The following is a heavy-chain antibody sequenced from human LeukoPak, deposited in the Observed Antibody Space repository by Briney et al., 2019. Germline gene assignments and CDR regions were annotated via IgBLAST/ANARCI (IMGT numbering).Heavy chain of an antibody. CDR1: GDSISSGSYY. CDR3: AGPGGYFDWLPYGY. J-gene: IGHJ4*02. D-gene: IGHD3-9*01. Sequence: PSETLSLTCTVSGDSISSGSYYWSWIRQPAGTGLEWIGRIYNSGSTNYNPSLKSRVTISVDTSKNQFSLRLSSVTATDTAVYYCAGPGGYFDWLPYGYWGQGTLVTVSS. CDR2: IYNSGST. V-gene: IGHV4-61*02.